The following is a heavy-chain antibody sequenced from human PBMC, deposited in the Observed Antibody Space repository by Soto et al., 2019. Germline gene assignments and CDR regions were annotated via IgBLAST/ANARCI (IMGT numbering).Heavy chain of an antibody. Sequence: SETLSLTCTVSGASMSEYFWSWIRQSPGKGLEWIGYIYYLGSTDYNPSLKSRVTISVDTSKRQFSLRLTSVAAADTAVYYCARDGYDGSGSPYPAFWGPGTQVTVSS. CDR1: GASMSEYF. J-gene: IGHJ4*02. D-gene: IGHD3-10*01. CDR2: IYYLGST. CDR3: ARDGYDGSGSPYPAF. V-gene: IGHV4-59*01.